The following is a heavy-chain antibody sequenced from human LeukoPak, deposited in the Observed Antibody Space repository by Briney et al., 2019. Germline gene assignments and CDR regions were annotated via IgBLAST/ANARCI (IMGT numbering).Heavy chain of an antibody. D-gene: IGHD1-7*01. CDR1: GGSISSYY. Sequence: SETLSLTCTVSGGSISSYYWSWLRQPPGKGLEWIGYIYYSGSTNYNPSLKSRVTISVDTSKNQFSLKLSSVTAADTAVYYCARQLELGYYYYMDVWGKGTTVTGSS. CDR2: IYYSGST. V-gene: IGHV4-59*01. J-gene: IGHJ6*03. CDR3: ARQLELGYYYYMDV.